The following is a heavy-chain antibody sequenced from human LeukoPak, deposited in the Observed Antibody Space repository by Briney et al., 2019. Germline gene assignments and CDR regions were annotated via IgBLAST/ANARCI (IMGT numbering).Heavy chain of an antibody. CDR3: ARTRVAPNYYMDV. D-gene: IGHD2-15*01. CDR1: GVTFSSYA. V-gene: IGHV3-64*01. J-gene: IGHJ6*03. CDR2: IRSNGGST. Sequence: GGSLRLSCAASGVTFSSYARHWVRQAPGKGLEYVSAIRSNGGSTYYANSVKGRFTISRDNSKNTLYLQMGSLRAEDMAVYYCARTRVAPNYYMDVWGKGTTVTVSS.